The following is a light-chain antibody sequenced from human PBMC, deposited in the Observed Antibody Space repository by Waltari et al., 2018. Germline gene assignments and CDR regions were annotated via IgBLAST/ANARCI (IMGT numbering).Light chain of an antibody. CDR1: RSDSAHYNY. V-gene: IGLV2-14*01. CDR3: SSYTASSSLGV. CDR2: EVS. Sequence: QYVLIQPASVSWSPGQSITLSCIGTRSDSAHYNYVSWYQHHSGKAPNLIIYEVSKRPPGVSDRFSGSKSANTASLTISGLQSDDEADYYCSSYTASSSLGVFGGGTKLTV. J-gene: IGLJ3*02.